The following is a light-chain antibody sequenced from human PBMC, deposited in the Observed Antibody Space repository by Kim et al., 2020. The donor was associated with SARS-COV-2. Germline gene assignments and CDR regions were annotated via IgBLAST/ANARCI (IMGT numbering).Light chain of an antibody. J-gene: IGKJ2*01. V-gene: IGKV1-5*03. CDR1: QSISSW. CDR2: KAS. CDR3: QQYDSHPYT. Sequence: DIQMTQSPSILSASVGDRVTITCRASQSISSWLAWYQQKPGKAPKLIISKASDLEGGVPSRFSGRGSGTEFTLTINTLQPDDFATYSCQQYDSHPYTFGQGTKLEI.